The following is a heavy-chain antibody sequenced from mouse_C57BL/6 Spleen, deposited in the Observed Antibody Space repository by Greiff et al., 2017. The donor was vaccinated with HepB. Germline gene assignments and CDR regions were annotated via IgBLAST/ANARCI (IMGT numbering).Heavy chain of an antibody. CDR1: GYTFTSYW. Sequence: QVQLKQPGAELVRPGSSVKLSCKASGYTFTSYWMDWVKQRPGQGLEWIGNIYPSDSETHYNQKFKDKATLTVDKSSSTAYMQLSSLTSEDSAVYYCARGREGYFDVWGTGTTVTVSS. J-gene: IGHJ1*03. CDR3: ARGREGYFDV. V-gene: IGHV1-61*01. D-gene: IGHD3-3*01. CDR2: IYPSDSET.